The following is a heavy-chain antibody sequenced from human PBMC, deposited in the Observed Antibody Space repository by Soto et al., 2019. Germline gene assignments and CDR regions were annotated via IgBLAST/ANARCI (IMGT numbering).Heavy chain of an antibody. Sequence: GAAVQVSCMASGGTFSSYASRWVRQAPGQGLEWMGGIIPIFGTANYAPKFQGRVTITADESTSTAYMELSSLRSEATAVYYCARAGTEWELDYCGQGTLLTVSS. CDR1: GGTFSSYA. V-gene: IGHV1-69*01. D-gene: IGHD1-26*01. CDR3: ARAGTEWELDY. CDR2: IIPIFGTA. J-gene: IGHJ4*02.